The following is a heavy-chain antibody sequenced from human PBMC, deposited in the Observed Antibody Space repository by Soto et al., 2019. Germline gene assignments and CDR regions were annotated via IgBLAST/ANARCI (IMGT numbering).Heavy chain of an antibody. V-gene: IGHV4-38-2*02. D-gene: IGHD3-10*01. CDR1: GYSISSGYQ. CDR2: IYHSGTT. Sequence: KPSETLSLTCDVSGYSISSGYQWGWIRQPPGKGLEWIGNIYHSGTTSYNPSLKSRVTVSVDTSKNQISLNLTSVTAADTAIYYCARDFFGNHYFDYWGQGILVTV. CDR3: ARDFFGNHYFDY. J-gene: IGHJ4*02.